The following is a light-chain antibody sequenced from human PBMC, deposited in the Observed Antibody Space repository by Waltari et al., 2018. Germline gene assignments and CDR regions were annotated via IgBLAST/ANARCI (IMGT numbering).Light chain of an antibody. CDR1: ILAKKY. CDR3: YSAADNHRVL. Sequence: SSELTQPASVSVSLGQTAVITCSGDILAKKYGRWFQQKPGQAPVLFIYTDIERPSGIPDRFSGSSSGTTLTLTISGAQVEDEAAYYCYSAADNHRVLFGGGTKLTVL. V-gene: IGLV3-27*01. J-gene: IGLJ2*01. CDR2: TDI.